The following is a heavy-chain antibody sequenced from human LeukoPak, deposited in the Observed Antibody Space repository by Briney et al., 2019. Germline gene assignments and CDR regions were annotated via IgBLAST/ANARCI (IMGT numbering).Heavy chain of an antibody. D-gene: IGHD4-17*01. Sequence: GGSLRLSCAASGFTFSSYGMSWVRQAPGKGLVWVSRINTDGSATNYADSAKGRFTISRDNAKNTLYLQMNSLRAEDTAVYYCARVRGYGDYSPDYWGQGTLVTVSS. V-gene: IGHV3-74*01. J-gene: IGHJ4*02. CDR1: GFTFSSYG. CDR2: INTDGSAT. CDR3: ARVRGYGDYSPDY.